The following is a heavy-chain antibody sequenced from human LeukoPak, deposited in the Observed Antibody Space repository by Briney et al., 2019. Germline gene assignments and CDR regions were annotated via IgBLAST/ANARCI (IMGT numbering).Heavy chain of an antibody. D-gene: IGHD3-22*01. CDR2: IYHSGST. J-gene: IGHJ5*02. CDR1: DYSISSGYY. CDR3: ARVKYDYASSRFDP. V-gene: IGHV4-38-2*02. Sequence: SETLSLTCTVSDYSISSGYYWGWIRQPPGKGLEWIGSIYHSGSTHYSPSLKSRVTISVDRSKNQFSLKLSSVTAADTAVYYCARVKYDYASSRFDPWGQGTLVTVSS.